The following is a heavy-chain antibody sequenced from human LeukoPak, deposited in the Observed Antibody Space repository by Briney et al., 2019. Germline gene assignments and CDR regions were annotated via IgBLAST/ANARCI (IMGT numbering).Heavy chain of an antibody. Sequence: SETLSLTCVVSGGSISSYNWWSWVRQPPGKGLEWIGEIYHSGSTNYNPSLKSRVTISLDKSKNQFSLKLSSVTAADTAVYYCARGKLGFDPWGQGTLVTVSS. CDR2: IYHSGST. CDR3: ARGKLGFDP. D-gene: IGHD6-13*01. CDR1: GGSISSYNW. J-gene: IGHJ5*02. V-gene: IGHV4-4*02.